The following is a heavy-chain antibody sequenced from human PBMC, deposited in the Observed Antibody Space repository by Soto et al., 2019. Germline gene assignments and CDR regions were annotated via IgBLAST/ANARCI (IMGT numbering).Heavy chain of an antibody. Sequence: PWQSMKVSCKVAEYSITSYLIGWVRQLPGKGLEWMGIIYPGDSDTRYSPSFQGQVTISADKSISTAYLQWSSLKASDTAMYYCATPSWNYGLGVWGQGTTVTSP. CDR2: IYPGDSDT. D-gene: IGHD6-13*01. V-gene: IGHV5-51*01. CDR3: ATPSWNYGLGV. J-gene: IGHJ6*02. CDR1: EYSITSYL.